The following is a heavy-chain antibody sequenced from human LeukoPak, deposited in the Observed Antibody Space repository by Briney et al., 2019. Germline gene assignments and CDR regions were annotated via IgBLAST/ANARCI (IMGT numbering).Heavy chain of an antibody. CDR2: INHSGNT. CDR3: ARGGYFDSSGYPNPLDY. D-gene: IGHD3-22*01. J-gene: IGHJ4*02. CDR1: GGSFGGYY. V-gene: IGHV4-34*01. Sequence: PSETLSLTCAVYGGSFGGYYWTWIRQPPGKGPEWIGEINHSGNTNYNPSLKRRVFMSVDTAKNQFSLKLNSVTAADTAVYYCARGGYFDSSGYPNPLDYWGQGTRVTVSS.